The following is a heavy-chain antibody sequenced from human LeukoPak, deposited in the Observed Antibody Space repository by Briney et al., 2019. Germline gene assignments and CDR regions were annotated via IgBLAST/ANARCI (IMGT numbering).Heavy chain of an antibody. CDR3: ARDPPSNYGSGSYYPSYYFDY. CDR2: INPSGGST. J-gene: IGHJ4*02. Sequence: RASVKVSCKASGYTFTSYYMHWVRQAPGQGLEWMGIINPSGGSTSYAQKFQGRVTMTRDTSTSTVYMELSSLRSEDTAVYYCARDPPSNYGSGSYYPSYYFDYWGQGTLVTVSS. V-gene: IGHV1-46*01. D-gene: IGHD3-10*01. CDR1: GYTFTSYY.